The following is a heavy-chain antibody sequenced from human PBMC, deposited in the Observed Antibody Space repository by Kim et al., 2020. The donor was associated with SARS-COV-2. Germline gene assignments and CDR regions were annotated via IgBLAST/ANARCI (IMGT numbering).Heavy chain of an antibody. Sequence: GTANDEQKFQGRVTITADESTSTAYMELSSLRSEDTAVYYCARDLPWFDPWGQGTLVTVSS. V-gene: IGHV1-69*01. CDR2: GTA. CDR3: ARDLPWFDP. J-gene: IGHJ5*02.